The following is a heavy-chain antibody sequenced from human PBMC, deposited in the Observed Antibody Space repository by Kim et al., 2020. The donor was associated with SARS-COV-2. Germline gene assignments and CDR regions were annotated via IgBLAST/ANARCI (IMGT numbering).Heavy chain of an antibody. J-gene: IGHJ4*02. CDR2: ISGSGGST. CDR1: GFTFSSYA. Sequence: GGSLRLSCAASGFTFSSYAMSWVRQAPGKGLEWVSAISGSGGSTYYADSVKGRFTISRDNSKNTLYLQMNSLRAEDTAVYYCAKGCGFLRYFDWPSSFDYWGQGTLVTVSS. CDR3: AKGCGFLRYFDWPSSFDY. D-gene: IGHD3-9*01. V-gene: IGHV3-23*01.